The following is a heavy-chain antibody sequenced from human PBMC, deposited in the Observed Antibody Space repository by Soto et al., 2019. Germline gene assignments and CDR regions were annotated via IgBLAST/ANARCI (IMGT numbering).Heavy chain of an antibody. CDR3: AGEWSGGRRDGNPDKYYGMDV. V-gene: IGHV4-31*03. J-gene: IGHJ6*02. D-gene: IGHD2-15*01. CDR2: IYYSGDT. CDR1: GGSISSGSFY. Sequence: SETLSLTCTVSGGSISSGSFYWTWIRQHPGKGLEFIGYIYYSGDTYYNPSLRSRVIISLDTSKNQFSLRLNSVTAADTAVYYCAGEWSGGRRDGNPDKYYGMDVWGQGTKVTVSS.